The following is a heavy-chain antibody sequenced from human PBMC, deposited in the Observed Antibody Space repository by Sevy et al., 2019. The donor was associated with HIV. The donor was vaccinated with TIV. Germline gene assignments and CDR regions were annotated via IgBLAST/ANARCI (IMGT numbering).Heavy chain of an antibody. J-gene: IGHJ3*02. CDR1: GGSISSSSYY. CDR2: FRYTGST. Sequence: SETLSLTCTVSGGSISSSSYYWGWIRQPPGKGLEWIVTFRYTGSTYYNPSLKSRVTTSLDTSNNQFSLKLRSVTAADTAVYYCARQNSGVWQWTFDIWGQGTMVTVSS. CDR3: ARQNSGVWQWTFDI. D-gene: IGHD6-19*01. V-gene: IGHV4-39*01.